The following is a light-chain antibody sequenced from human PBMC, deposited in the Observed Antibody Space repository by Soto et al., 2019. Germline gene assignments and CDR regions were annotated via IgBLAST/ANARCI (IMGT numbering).Light chain of an antibody. J-gene: IGKJ4*01. Sequence: DIQMTQSPSFVSASVGDRVTITCRASQGVRYDLAWYQEKPGKAPKLLIYAASSLQRGVPSRFSGGGSGTHFTLTINSLQPEDFATYYCQQANSFPPPFGGGTKVEIK. CDR1: QGVRYD. CDR2: AAS. V-gene: IGKV1-12*01. CDR3: QQANSFPPP.